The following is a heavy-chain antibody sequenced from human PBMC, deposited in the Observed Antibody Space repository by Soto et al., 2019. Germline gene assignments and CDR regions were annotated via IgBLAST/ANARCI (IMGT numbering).Heavy chain of an antibody. V-gene: IGHV3-30*18. Sequence: GGSLRLSCAASGFTFSSYGMHWVRQAPGKGLEWVAVISYDGSNKYYADSVKGRFTISRDNSKNTLYLQMNSLRAEDTAVYYCAKGRQTYYYDSSGYYTQEVFDYWGQGTLVTVSS. CDR1: GFTFSSYG. CDR3: AKGRQTYYYDSSGYYTQEVFDY. CDR2: ISYDGSNK. D-gene: IGHD3-22*01. J-gene: IGHJ4*02.